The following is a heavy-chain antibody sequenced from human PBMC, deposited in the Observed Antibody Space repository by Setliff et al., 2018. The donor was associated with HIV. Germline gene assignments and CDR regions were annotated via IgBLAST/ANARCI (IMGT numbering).Heavy chain of an antibody. CDR3: AKGDDGSAFNYFDY. D-gene: IGHD2-15*01. V-gene: IGHV3-48*04. J-gene: IGHJ4*02. CDR1: GFTFSSYS. Sequence: GGSLRLSCAASGFTFSSYSMSWVRQAPGKGLEWVSYISSSSSTIYYVDSVKGRFTISRDNAKTSLYLQMNSLSAEDTAVYYCAKGDDGSAFNYFDYWGQGTLVTVSS. CDR2: ISSSSSTI.